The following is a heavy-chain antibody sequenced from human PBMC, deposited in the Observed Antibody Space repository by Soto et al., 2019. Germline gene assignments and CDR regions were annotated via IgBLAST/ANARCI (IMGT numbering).Heavy chain of an antibody. CDR3: ARDSVSDGYCGGDCHPTFDH. Sequence: PGGSLRLSCAASGFTVSSKYMSWVRQPPGKGLEWVSVIYGGGSTYYADSVKGRFTISRDNSKNTLYLQMNSLRAEDTAVYYCARDSVSDGYCGGDCHPTFDHWGQGALVTVSS. CDR1: GFTVSSKY. V-gene: IGHV3-66*01. CDR2: IYGGGST. D-gene: IGHD2-21*02. J-gene: IGHJ4*02.